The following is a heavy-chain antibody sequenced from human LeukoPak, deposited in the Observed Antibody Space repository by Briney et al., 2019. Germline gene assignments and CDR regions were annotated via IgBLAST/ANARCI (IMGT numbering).Heavy chain of an antibody. J-gene: IGHJ4*02. CDR2: ISYDGSNK. Sequence: XGSLRLSCAASGFTFSSYAMHWVRQAPGKGLEWVAVISYDGSNKYYADSVKGRFTISRDNSKNTLYLQMNSLRAEDTAVYYCARDRLDGSGSYLDYWGQGTLVTVSS. CDR3: ARDRLDGSGSYLDY. CDR1: GFTFSSYA. D-gene: IGHD3-10*01. V-gene: IGHV3-30-3*01.